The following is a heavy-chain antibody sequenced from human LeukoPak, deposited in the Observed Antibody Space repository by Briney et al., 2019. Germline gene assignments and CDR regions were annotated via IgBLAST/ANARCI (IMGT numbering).Heavy chain of an antibody. CDR1: GFTFSSYG. Sequence: PGGSLRLSCAASGFTFSSYGMHWVRQAPGKGLEWVAVISYDGSNKYYADSVKGRFTISRDNSKNTLYLQMNSLRAEDTAVYYCAKDISWFGELTFDYWGQGPWSPSPQ. J-gene: IGHJ4*02. V-gene: IGHV3-30*18. CDR2: ISYDGSNK. D-gene: IGHD3-10*01. CDR3: AKDISWFGELTFDY.